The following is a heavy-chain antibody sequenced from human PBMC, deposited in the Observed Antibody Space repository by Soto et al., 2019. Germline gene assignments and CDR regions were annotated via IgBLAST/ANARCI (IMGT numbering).Heavy chain of an antibody. CDR1: GGTFSSYT. D-gene: IGHD6-19*01. Sequence: QVQLVQSGAEVQKPGSSVKVSCKASGGTFSSYTISWVRQAPGQGLEWMGRIIPILGIANYAQKFQGRVTNTADKSTSTAYMELSGLRSEDTAVYYCAREKAVAGNDAFDIWGQGTMVTVSS. V-gene: IGHV1-69*08. CDR2: IIPILGIA. J-gene: IGHJ3*02. CDR3: AREKAVAGNDAFDI.